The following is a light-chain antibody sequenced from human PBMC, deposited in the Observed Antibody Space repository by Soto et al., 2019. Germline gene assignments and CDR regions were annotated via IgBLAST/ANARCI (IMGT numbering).Light chain of an antibody. V-gene: IGLV1-44*01. CDR1: RSNIGSNN. Sequence: QSVLTQPPSASGTPGQRVTISCSGSRSNIGSNNVYWYQQLPGTAPKLLIYSNDKRHSGVPDRFSGSKSGTSASLAITGLQSEDEADYYCAAWDDSLNGVYVFGPGTKVTVL. CDR2: SND. J-gene: IGLJ1*01. CDR3: AAWDDSLNGVYV.